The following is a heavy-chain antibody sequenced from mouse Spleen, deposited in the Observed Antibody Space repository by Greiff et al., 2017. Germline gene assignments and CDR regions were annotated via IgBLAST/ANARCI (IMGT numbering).Heavy chain of an antibody. Sequence: EVQLQQSGPELVKPGASVKISCKASVYSFTAYYMNWVKQSPEKSLEWIGEINPSTGGTTYNQKFKAKATLTVDKSSSTAYMQLKSLTSEDSAVYYCARDEDYDVFAYWGQGTLVTVSA. J-gene: IGHJ3*01. V-gene: IGHV1-42*01. CDR1: VYSFTAYY. CDR2: INPSTGGT. D-gene: IGHD2-4*01. CDR3: ARDEDYDVFAY.